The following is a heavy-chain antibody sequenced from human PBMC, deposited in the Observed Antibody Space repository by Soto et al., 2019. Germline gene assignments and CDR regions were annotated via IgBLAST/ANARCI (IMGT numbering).Heavy chain of an antibody. J-gene: IGHJ4*02. CDR2: IYYTGTT. CDR1: CGSIRDYY. CDR3: ARLGGYYQAFDS. Sequence: SETLSLTCTVSCGSIRDYYWSWIRQPPGKGLEWIGYIYYTGTTKYNPSLKSRVTISVDSSKNQFSLKLDSVTAADTAVYYCARLGGYYQAFDSWGQGTLVTVS. D-gene: IGHD3-22*01. V-gene: IGHV4-59*08.